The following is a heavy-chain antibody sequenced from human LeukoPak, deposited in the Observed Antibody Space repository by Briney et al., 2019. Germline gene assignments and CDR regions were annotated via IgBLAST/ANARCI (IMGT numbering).Heavy chain of an antibody. CDR3: VRSGYDYDWFDP. J-gene: IGHJ5*02. CDR1: GGSFSDYS. CDR2: IIAILDTA. Sequence: SVKVSCKASGGSFSDYSISWVRQAPGQGLEWMGRIIAILDTAHYAQKFQGRFTITADKSTTTVYMELGSLRSDDTAVYYCVRSGYDYDWFDPWGQGTLVTVSS. D-gene: IGHD5-12*01. V-gene: IGHV1-69*08.